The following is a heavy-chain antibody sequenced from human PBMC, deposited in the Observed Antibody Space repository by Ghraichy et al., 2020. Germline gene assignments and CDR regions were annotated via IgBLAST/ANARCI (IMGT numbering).Heavy chain of an antibody. CDR1: GFTFSTYD. J-gene: IGHJ4*02. Sequence: GGSLRLSCTASGFTFSTYDMNWVRQAPGKGLEWVSYISTGNIIYYADSVKGRFTISRDNAKNSLYLQMSSLRDDDTAVYYCERDHPTTVGYPIFDNWGQGTLVTVSS. CDR3: ERDHPTTVGYPIFDN. CDR2: ISTGNII. D-gene: IGHD1-1*01. V-gene: IGHV3-48*02.